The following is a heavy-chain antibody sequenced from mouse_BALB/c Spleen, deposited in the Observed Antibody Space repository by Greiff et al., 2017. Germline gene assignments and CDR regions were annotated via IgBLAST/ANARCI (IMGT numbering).Heavy chain of an antibody. CDR2: INPSNGRT. CDR3: ARSDYRYDSAWFAY. V-gene: IGHV1S81*02. CDR1: GYTFTSYW. J-gene: IGHJ3*01. Sequence: QVQLQQSGAELVKPGASVKLSCKASGYTFTSYWMHWVKQRPGQGLEWIGEINPSNGRTNYNEKFKSKATLTVDKSSSTAYMQLSSLTSEDSAVYYCARSDYRYDSAWFAYWGQGTLVTVSA. D-gene: IGHD2-12*01.